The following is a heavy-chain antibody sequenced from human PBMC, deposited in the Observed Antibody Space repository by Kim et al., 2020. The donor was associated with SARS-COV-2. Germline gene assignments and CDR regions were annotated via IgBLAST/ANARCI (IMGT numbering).Heavy chain of an antibody. D-gene: IGHD3-3*01. Sequence: GGSLRLSCAASGFTFSSYAMSWVRQAPGKGLEWVSAISGSGGSTYYADSVKGRFTISRDNSKNTLYLQMNSLRAEDTAVYYCARAGKPRYDFWSAQSGGMDVWGQGTTVTVSS. CDR2: ISGSGGST. CDR3: ARAGKPRYDFWSAQSGGMDV. J-gene: IGHJ6*02. V-gene: IGHV3-23*01. CDR1: GFTFSSYA.